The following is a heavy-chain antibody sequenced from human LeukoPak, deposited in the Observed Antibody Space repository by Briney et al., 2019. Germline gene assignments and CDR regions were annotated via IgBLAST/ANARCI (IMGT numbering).Heavy chain of an antibody. V-gene: IGHV1-18*01. CDR2: IDSHNGDT. Sequence: ASVKVSCKASGYSFVFFGVSWVRQAPGQGLEWMGWIDSHNGDTKYAERLQGRVFMTTDTSTSTSYMELRSLRSDDTAVYYCVKPYYYDSSGYYYLDYWGQGSLVTVSS. CDR1: GYSFVFFG. D-gene: IGHD3-22*01. J-gene: IGHJ4*02. CDR3: VKPYYYDSSGYYYLDY.